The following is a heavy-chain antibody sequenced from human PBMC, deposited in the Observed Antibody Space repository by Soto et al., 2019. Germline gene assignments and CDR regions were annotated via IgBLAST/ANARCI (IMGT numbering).Heavy chain of an antibody. CDR1: GGSVSSGGFY. Sequence: QVQLQESGPGLVKPSETLSLTCTVSGGSVSSGGFYWNWIRQPPGKELEWIGYIYYSGSTNYNPSLKRRVTISIDTSKNQFSLKLNSVTAADTAVYYCARGPTVISWFDPWGQGTLVTVSS. V-gene: IGHV4-61*08. CDR3: ARGPTVISWFDP. CDR2: IYYSGST. D-gene: IGHD4-4*01. J-gene: IGHJ5*02.